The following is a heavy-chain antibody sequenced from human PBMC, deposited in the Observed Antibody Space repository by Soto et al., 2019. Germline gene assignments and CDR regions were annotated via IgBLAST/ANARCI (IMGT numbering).Heavy chain of an antibody. V-gene: IGHV4-39*01. CDR1: GGSISSSSYY. CDR3: ARPGIAAAGAYNWFDP. J-gene: IGHJ5*02. D-gene: IGHD6-13*01. Sequence: QLQLQESGPGLVKPSETLSLTCTVSGGSISSSSYYWGWIRQPPGKGLEWIGSIYYSGSTYYNPSLKSRVTISVDTSKNQFSLKLSSVTAADTAVYYCARPGIAAAGAYNWFDPWGQGTLVTVSS. CDR2: IYYSGST.